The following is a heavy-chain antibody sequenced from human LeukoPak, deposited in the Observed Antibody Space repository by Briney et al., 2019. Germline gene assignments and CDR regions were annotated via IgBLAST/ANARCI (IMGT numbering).Heavy chain of an antibody. J-gene: IGHJ5*02. CDR3: ARCSPLSPITMVRGVTNWFDP. CDR2: INHSGST. Sequence: PSETLSLTCAVYGGSFSGYYWSWIRQPPGKGLEWIGEINHSGSTNYNPSLKSRVTISVDTSKNQFSLKLSSVTAADTAVYYCARCSPLSPITMVRGVTNWFDPWGQGTLVTVSS. D-gene: IGHD3-10*01. CDR1: GGSFSGYY. V-gene: IGHV4-34*01.